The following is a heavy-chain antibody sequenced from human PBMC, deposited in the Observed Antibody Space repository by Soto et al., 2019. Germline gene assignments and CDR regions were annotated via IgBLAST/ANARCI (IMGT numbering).Heavy chain of an antibody. D-gene: IGHD3-22*01. CDR2: IRSKAYGGTT. Sequence: GGSLRLSCTASGFTFGDYAMSWVRQAPGKGLEWVGFIRSKAYGGTTEYAASVKGRFTISRDDYKSIAYLQMNSLKTEDTAVYYCTRESMIVVVDKDAFDIWGQGTMVTVSS. CDR1: GFTFGDYA. CDR3: TRESMIVVVDKDAFDI. V-gene: IGHV3-49*04. J-gene: IGHJ3*02.